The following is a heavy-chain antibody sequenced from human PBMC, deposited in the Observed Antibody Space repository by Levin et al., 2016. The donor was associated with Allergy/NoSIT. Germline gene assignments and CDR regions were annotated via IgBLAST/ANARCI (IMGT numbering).Heavy chain of an antibody. J-gene: IGHJ4*02. CDR2: ISYDGINK. CDR1: GFTFSSYG. Sequence: GESLKISCVASGFTFSSYGIHWVRQAPGKGLEWVAAISYDGINKSYVDSVKGRFTISRDNSKNTLYLQMNSLRAEDTAVYYCAKGTLRYCSGGSCYPFDYWGQGTLVTVSS. V-gene: IGHV3-30*18. CDR3: AKGTLRYCSGGSCYPFDY. D-gene: IGHD2-15*01.